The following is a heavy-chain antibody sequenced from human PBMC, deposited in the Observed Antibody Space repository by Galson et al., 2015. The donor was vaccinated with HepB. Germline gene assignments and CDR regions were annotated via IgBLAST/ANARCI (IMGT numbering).Heavy chain of an antibody. Sequence: SLRLSCAASGFTFSSYGMHWVRQAPGKGLEWVAVISYDGSNKYYADSVKGRFTISRDNSKNTLYLQMNSLRAEDTAVYYCAKDRMVRSFNWFDPWGQGTLVTVSS. V-gene: IGHV3-30*18. CDR1: GFTFSSYG. CDR2: ISYDGSNK. CDR3: AKDRMVRSFNWFDP. J-gene: IGHJ5*02. D-gene: IGHD3-10*01.